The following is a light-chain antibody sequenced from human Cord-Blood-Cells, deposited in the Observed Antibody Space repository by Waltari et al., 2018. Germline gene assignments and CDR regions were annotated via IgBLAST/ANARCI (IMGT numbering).Light chain of an antibody. J-gene: IGKJ5*01. V-gene: IGKV1-39*01. CDR1: QSIRSY. Sequence: DIQMTQSPSPLSASVGDRVTITCRASQSIRSYLNWYQQKPGKAPKLLIYAASSLQSGVPSRFSGSGSGTDFTLTISSLQPEDFATYYCQQSYSTPITFGQGTRLEIK. CDR2: AAS. CDR3: QQSYSTPIT.